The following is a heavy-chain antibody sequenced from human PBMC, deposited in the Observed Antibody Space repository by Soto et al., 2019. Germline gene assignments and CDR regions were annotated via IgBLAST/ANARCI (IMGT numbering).Heavy chain of an antibody. CDR3: AKDGSSGIPYYFDY. CDR2: IRSSGSTT. J-gene: IGHJ4*02. Sequence: GGSLRLSCAASGFTFSNYAMSWVRQAPGKGLEWVSGIRSSGSTTYYADSVKGRFTISRDNSKNTLYLRMNSLRAEDTAVYYCAKDGSSGIPYYFDYWGQGTLVTVSS. CDR1: GFTFSNYA. V-gene: IGHV3-23*01. D-gene: IGHD6-19*01.